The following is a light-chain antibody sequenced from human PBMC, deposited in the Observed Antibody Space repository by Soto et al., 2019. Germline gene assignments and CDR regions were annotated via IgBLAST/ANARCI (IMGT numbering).Light chain of an antibody. J-gene: IGKJ2*01. CDR1: QSISSD. CDR2: GAS. Sequence: EIVMTQSPATLSVSPGERATLSCRASQSISSDVAWYQQKPGQAPRLLIYGASTTATGILARFSGSGSGTEFTLTISSLQSEDFAVYNCQQYNKWPRTFGQGTKVDIK. V-gene: IGKV3-15*01. CDR3: QQYNKWPRT.